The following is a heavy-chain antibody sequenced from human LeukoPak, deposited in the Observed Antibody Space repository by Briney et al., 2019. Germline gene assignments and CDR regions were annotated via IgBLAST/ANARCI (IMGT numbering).Heavy chain of an antibody. CDR2: IIPILGIA. J-gene: IGHJ4*02. V-gene: IGHV1-69*04. D-gene: IGHD3-10*01. Sequence: SVKVSCKASGGTFSSYAISWVRQAPGQGLEWMGRIIPILGIANYAQKFQGRVTITADKSTSTAYMELSSLRSEDTAVYYCAGSNYYGSGSYLDPSDYWGQGTLVTVSS. CDR3: AGSNYYGSGSYLDPSDY. CDR1: GGTFSSYA.